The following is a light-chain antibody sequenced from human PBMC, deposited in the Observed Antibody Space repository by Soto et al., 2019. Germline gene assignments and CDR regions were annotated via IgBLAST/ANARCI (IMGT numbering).Light chain of an antibody. CDR2: GAS. Sequence: EVVLTQSPATLSVSPGERATLSCRASHIISSNLAWYQQKPGQAPRLLIYGASTRATGIPARFSGSGSGTEFTLTISSLQSEDFAVYYCHQYNNWPPWTSGQGTKVEIK. V-gene: IGKV3-15*01. CDR1: HIISSN. J-gene: IGKJ1*01. CDR3: HQYNNWPPWT.